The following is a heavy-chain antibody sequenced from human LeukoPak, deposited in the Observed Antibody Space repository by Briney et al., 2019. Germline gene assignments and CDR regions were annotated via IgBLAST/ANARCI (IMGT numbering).Heavy chain of an antibody. D-gene: IGHD6-13*01. CDR3: ARDCGYSSSWPPTIYYYYYMDV. J-gene: IGHJ6*03. V-gene: IGHV7-4-1*02. CDR2: INTNTGNP. Sequence: GASVKVSCKASGYTFTSYAMNWVRQAPGQGLEWMGWINTNTGNPTYAQGFTGRFVFSLDTSVSTAYLQISSLKAEDTAVYYCARDCGYSSSWPPTIYYYYYMDVWGKGTTVTVSS. CDR1: GYTFTSYA.